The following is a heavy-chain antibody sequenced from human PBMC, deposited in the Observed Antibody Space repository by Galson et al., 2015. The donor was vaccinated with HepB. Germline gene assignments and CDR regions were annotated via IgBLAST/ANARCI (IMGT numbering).Heavy chain of an antibody. CDR3: ARQGRGSDYTNYGY. CDR1: GGSISSSSYY. Sequence: SETLSLTCTVSGGSISSSSYYWGWIRQPPGKGLEWIGSIYYSGNTYYNPSLKSRVTISVDTSKNQFSLKLRSVTAADTAVYYCARQGRGSDYTNYGYWGQGTLVTVSS. J-gene: IGHJ4*02. V-gene: IGHV4-39*01. D-gene: IGHD4-11*01. CDR2: IYYSGNT.